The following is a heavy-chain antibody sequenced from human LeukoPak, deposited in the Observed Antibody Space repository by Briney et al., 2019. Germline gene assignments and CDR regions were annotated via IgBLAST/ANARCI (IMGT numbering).Heavy chain of an antibody. Sequence: PGGSLRLSCAASGFTXXDYYMSWIRQAXXXXLEWVSYISSXGSTIYYADSVKGRFTISRDNAKNSLYLQMNSLRAEDTAVYYCARGFPSYYGSGSYYEPFDYWGQGTLVTVSS. CDR2: ISSXGSTI. D-gene: IGHD3-10*01. CDR1: GFTXXDYY. J-gene: IGHJ4*02. V-gene: IGHV3-11*01. CDR3: ARGFPSYYGSGSYYEPFDY.